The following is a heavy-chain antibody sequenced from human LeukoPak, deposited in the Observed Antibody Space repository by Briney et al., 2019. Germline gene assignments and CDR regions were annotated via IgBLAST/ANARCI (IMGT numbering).Heavy chain of an antibody. V-gene: IGHV4-34*01. CDR2: INHSGDT. CDR1: GASFSDYY. CDR3: ARVPMIASRPCDQ. J-gene: IGHJ4*02. Sequence: SETLSLTCAVYGASFSDYYWTWIRQSPGKGPEWIGEINHSGDTNYNPSLKSRVTIIVDTPKKQFSLKLSTVTAADTAVYYCARVPMIASRPCDQWGQGTLVTVSS. D-gene: IGHD6-6*01.